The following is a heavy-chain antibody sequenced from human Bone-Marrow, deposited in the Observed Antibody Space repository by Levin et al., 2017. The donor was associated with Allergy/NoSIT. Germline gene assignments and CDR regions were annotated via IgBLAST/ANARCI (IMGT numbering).Heavy chain of an antibody. CDR3: ARGDGSQKGGLDV. D-gene: IGHD3-10*01. CDR2: IRSAGTYI. CDR1: GFTFSGYT. V-gene: IGHV3-21*01. Sequence: LSLTCAASGFTFSGYTMHWVRQAPGKGLEWVSSIRSAGTYIHYADSVKGRFTISRDNANNSVSLEMTSLRAEDTALYYCARGDGSQKGGLDVWGQGTTVTVSS. J-gene: IGHJ6*02.